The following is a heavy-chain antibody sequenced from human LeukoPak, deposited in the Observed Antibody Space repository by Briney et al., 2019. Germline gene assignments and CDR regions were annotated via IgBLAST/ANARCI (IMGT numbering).Heavy chain of an antibody. J-gene: IGHJ6*03. CDR1: GGPISTSSYY. Sequence: SETLSLTCTVSGGPISTSSYYWSWIRQPPGKGLEWIGNIYYNGSTYYNPSLKSRVTVSLDTSKKQFSLRLSSVTASDTAVYYCARSDYYYYYLDVWGKGTTVTASS. CDR3: ARSDYYYYYLDV. D-gene: IGHD3-3*01. CDR2: IYYNGST. V-gene: IGHV4-39*07.